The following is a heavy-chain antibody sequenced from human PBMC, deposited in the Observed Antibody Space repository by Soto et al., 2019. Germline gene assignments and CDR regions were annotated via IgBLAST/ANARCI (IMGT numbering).Heavy chain of an antibody. CDR1: GDSLRSSYHY. CDR2: IYYTGNT. V-gene: IGHV4-39*01. Sequence: PSETLSLTCTLSGDSLRSSYHYWGWIRQLPGKGLEWIGSIYYTGNTYYNPSLKSRVSISVDMATNEISLRLRGESVADTAVYYCVRVEMYAGVFIPNFGRWGQVAVVTVSS. CDR3: VRVEMYAGVFIPNFGR. J-gene: IGHJ4*02. D-gene: IGHD3-10*01.